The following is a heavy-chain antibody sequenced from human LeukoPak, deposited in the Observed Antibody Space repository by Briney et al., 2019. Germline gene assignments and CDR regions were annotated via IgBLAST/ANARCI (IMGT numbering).Heavy chain of an antibody. D-gene: IGHD3-3*01. CDR1: GYTFTSYD. Sequence: SVKVSCKASGYTFTSYDINWVRQAPGQGLEWMGGIIPIFGTANYAQKFQGRVTITTDESTSTAYMELSSLRSEDTAVYYCARGPLYYDFWSGYSNWFDPWGQGTLVTVSS. V-gene: IGHV1-69*05. J-gene: IGHJ5*02. CDR2: IIPIFGTA. CDR3: ARGPLYYDFWSGYSNWFDP.